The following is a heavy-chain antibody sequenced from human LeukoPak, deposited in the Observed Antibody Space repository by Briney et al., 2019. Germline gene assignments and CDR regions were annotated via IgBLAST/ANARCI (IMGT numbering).Heavy chain of an antibody. J-gene: IGHJ5*02. CDR2: IYTSGST. CDR3: ARDTSSGYYYDSSGLNWFDP. CDR1: GGSISSGSYY. D-gene: IGHD3-22*01. Sequence: SQTLSLTXTVSGGSISSGSYYWSWIRQPAGKGLEWIGRIYTSGSTNYNPSLKSRVTISVDTSKNQFSLKLSSVTAADTAVYYCARDTSSGYYYDSSGLNWFDPWGQGTLVTVSS. V-gene: IGHV4-61*02.